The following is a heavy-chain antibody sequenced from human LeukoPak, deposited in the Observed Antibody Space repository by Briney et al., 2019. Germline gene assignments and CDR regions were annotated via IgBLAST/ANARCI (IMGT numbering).Heavy chain of an antibody. J-gene: IGHJ3*02. V-gene: IGHV1-2*02. CDR3: AGYSGSYSAFDI. CDR2: INPNSGGT. Sequence: ASVKVSCKASGYTFTSYAMNWVRQAPGQGLEWMGWINPNSGGTNYAQKFQGRVTMTRDTSISTAYMELSRLRSDDTAVYYCAGYSGSYSAFDIWGQGTMVTVSS. D-gene: IGHD1-26*01. CDR1: GYTFTSYA.